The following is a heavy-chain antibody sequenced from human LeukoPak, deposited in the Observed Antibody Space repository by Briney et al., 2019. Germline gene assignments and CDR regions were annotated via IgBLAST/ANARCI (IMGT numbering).Heavy chain of an antibody. CDR3: AREGYCTNGECYRGNFDY. J-gene: IGHJ4*02. V-gene: IGHV4-59*01. Sequence: SETLSLTCTVSGGSISSYYWSWIRQPPGKGLEWIGYISYSGSTNYNPSLKSRVTISGDTSKNQFSLKLSSVTAADTAVYYCAREGYCTNGECYRGNFDYWGQGTLVTVSS. CDR1: GGSISSYY. CDR2: ISYSGST. D-gene: IGHD2-8*01.